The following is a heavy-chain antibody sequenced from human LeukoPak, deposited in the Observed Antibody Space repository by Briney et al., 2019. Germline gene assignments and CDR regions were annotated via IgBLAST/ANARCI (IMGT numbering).Heavy chain of an antibody. CDR1: GGSFSGYY. CDR3: ARCQWAAQLPAYFDY. CDR2: INHSGST. J-gene: IGHJ4*02. V-gene: IGHV4-34*01. Sequence: SETLSLTCAVYGGSFSGYYWSWIRQPPGKGLEWIGEINHSGSTNYNPSLKSRVTISVDTSKNQFSLKLSSVTAADTAVYYCARCQWAAQLPAYFDYWGQGTLVTVSS. D-gene: IGHD6-6*01.